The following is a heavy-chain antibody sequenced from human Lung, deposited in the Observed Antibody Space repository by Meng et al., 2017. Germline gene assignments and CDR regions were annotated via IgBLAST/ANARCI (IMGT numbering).Heavy chain of an antibody. D-gene: IGHD6-13*01. Sequence: EGALVEAGGGLVKPGGSLRLSCVASGFSFTDAWMSWVRQAPGKGLEWVGRIKSNSDGGTTDYAAPVKGRFTISRDDSKNTLYLQMNSLITEDTAVYFCATGAAAADHWGQGTLVTVSS. J-gene: IGHJ4*02. CDR3: ATGAAAADH. CDR1: GFSFTDAW. CDR2: IKSNSDGGTT. V-gene: IGHV3-15*01.